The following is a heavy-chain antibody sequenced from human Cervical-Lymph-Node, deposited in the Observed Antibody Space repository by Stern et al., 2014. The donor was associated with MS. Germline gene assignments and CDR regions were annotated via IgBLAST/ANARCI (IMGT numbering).Heavy chain of an antibody. CDR1: GFTFSTYW. Sequence: EVQLVESGAEVKKPGESLKISCKSSGFTFSTYWIGWVRQLPGKGLGCMGIIYTADADTRDSPSFGGQVTIAVHTTTTTPYPHRRSLKASDTAMYYCARRPIAGGVLNFDFWGQGTQVTVSS. CDR3: ARRPIAGGVLNFDF. CDR2: IYTADADT. J-gene: IGHJ4*02. D-gene: IGHD1-26*01. V-gene: IGHV5-51*01.